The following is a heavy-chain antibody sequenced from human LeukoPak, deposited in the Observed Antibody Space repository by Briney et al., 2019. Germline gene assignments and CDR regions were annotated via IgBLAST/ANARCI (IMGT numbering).Heavy chain of an antibody. J-gene: IGHJ3*02. V-gene: IGHV3-23*01. Sequence: GGSLRLSCAASGFSLSNFGMSWVRQAPGKGLEWVSSLSGSGGSTYYPDSVKGRFTISRDNSKNALYLQMNSLRAEDTAVYYCAKDLRSCAGDCRDAFDIWGQGTTVIVSP. CDR1: GFSLSNFG. CDR3: AKDLRSCAGDCRDAFDI. D-gene: IGHD2-21*02. CDR2: LSGSGGST.